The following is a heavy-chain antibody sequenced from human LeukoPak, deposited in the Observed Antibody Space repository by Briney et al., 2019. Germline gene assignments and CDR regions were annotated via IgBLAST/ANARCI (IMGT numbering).Heavy chain of an antibody. V-gene: IGHV1-2*06. D-gene: IGHD6-19*01. CDR3: AGEADTSDSRDHYGMDV. J-gene: IGHJ6*02. CDR1: EYTLTDHY. CDR2: INPKSADT. Sequence: ASVKVSCKASEYTLTDHYVHWVRQAPGQGLEWMGRINPKSADTTYTQKFQGRVTMTRDTAINLVYMELSRLTSDDTAAYYCAGEADTSDSRDHYGMDVWGQGTTVTVTS.